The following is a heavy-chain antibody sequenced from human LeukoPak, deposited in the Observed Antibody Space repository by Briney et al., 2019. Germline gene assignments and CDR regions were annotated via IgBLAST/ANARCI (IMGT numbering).Heavy chain of an antibody. J-gene: IGHJ4*02. CDR3: ARSSYYDSSGYYYVSGYYFDY. D-gene: IGHD3-22*01. CDR1: GFTFSSYW. Sequence: GGSLRLSCAASGFTFSSYWMHWVRQAPGKGLVWVSRINSDGSSTSYADSVKGRFTISRDNAKNTLYLQMNSLRAEDTAVYYCARSSYYDSSGYYYVSGYYFDYWGQGTLVTVSS. V-gene: IGHV3-74*01. CDR2: INSDGSST.